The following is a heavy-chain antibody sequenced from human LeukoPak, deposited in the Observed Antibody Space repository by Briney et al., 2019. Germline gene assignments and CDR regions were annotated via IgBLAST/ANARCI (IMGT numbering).Heavy chain of an antibody. J-gene: IGHJ4*02. CDR1: GYTFTGYY. CDR3: ARGTPSRWLQLLFDY. Sequence: ASVKVSCKASGYTFTGYYMHWVRQAPGQGLEWMGWINPNSGGTNYAQKFQGWVTMTRDTSISTAYMELSRLRSDDTAVYYCARGTPSRWLQLLFDYWGQGTLVTVSS. V-gene: IGHV1-2*04. CDR2: INPNSGGT. D-gene: IGHD5-24*01.